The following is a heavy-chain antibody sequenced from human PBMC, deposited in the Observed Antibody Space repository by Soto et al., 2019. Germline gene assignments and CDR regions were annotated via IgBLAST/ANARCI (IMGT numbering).Heavy chain of an antibody. CDR1: GFTFSSYS. Sequence: GGSLRHSCAASGFTFSSYSMNWVRQAPGKGLEWVSYISSSSSTIYYADSVKGRFTISRDNAKNSLYLQMNSLRDEDTAVYYFARDILSVPAAPGYYYYYGMDVWGQGTTVTVSS. D-gene: IGHD2-2*01. J-gene: IGHJ6*02. V-gene: IGHV3-48*02. CDR3: ARDILSVPAAPGYYYYYGMDV. CDR2: ISSSSSTI.